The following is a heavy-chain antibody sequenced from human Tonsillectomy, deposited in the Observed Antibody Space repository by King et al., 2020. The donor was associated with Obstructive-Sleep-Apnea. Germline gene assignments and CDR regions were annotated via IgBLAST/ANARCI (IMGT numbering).Heavy chain of an antibody. D-gene: IGHD1-26*01. CDR3: AKESYSSY. CDR2: ISYDGSNK. Sequence: VQLVESGGGVVQPGRSLRLSCAASGFTFSSYGMHWVRQAPGKGLEWVAVISYDGSNKYYADSVKGRFTISRDNSKNTLYLQKNSLRAEDTAVYYCAKESYSSYWGQGTLVTVSS. J-gene: IGHJ4*02. CDR1: GFTFSSYG. V-gene: IGHV3-30*18.